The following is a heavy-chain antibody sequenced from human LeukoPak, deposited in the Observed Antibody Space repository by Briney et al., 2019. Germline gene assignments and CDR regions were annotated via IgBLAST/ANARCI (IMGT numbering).Heavy chain of an antibody. J-gene: IGHJ6*02. D-gene: IGHD2-2*01. Sequence: ASVKVSCKASGYTFTSYDINWVRQATGQGLEWMGWMNPNSGNTGYAQKFQGRVTMTRNTSISTAYMELSSLRSEDTAVYYCASSADPSNYYYYGMDVWGQGTTVTVSS. V-gene: IGHV1-8*01. CDR3: ASSADPSNYYYYGMDV. CDR2: MNPNSGNT. CDR1: GYTFTSYD.